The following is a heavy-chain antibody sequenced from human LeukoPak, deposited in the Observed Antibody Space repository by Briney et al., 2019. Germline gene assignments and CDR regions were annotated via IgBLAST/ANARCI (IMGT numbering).Heavy chain of an antibody. CDR1: GFTFSSYG. CDR3: AKSRGEYYFDY. CDR2: ISYDGSNK. Sequence: GGSLRLSCAASGFTFSSYGMHWVRQAPGKGLEWVAVISYDGSNKYYADSVKGRFTISRDNSKNTLYLQMNSLRAEDTAVYYCAKSRGEYYFDYWGQGTLVTVSS. J-gene: IGHJ4*02. D-gene: IGHD3-10*01. V-gene: IGHV3-30*18.